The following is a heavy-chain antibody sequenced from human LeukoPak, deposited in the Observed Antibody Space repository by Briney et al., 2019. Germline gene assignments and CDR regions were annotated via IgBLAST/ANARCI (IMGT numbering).Heavy chain of an antibody. Sequence: SETLSLTCAVYGGSFSGYYWSWIRQPPGKELEWIGEINHSGSTNYNPSLKSRVTISVDTSKNQFSLKLSSVTAADTAVYYCARAQATVTRGPFDYWGQGTLVTVSS. J-gene: IGHJ4*02. D-gene: IGHD4-17*01. CDR2: INHSGST. CDR1: GGSFSGYY. CDR3: ARAQATVTRGPFDY. V-gene: IGHV4-34*01.